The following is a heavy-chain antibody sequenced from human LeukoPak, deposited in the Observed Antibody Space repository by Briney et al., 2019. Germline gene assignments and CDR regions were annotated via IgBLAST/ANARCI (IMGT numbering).Heavy chain of an antibody. Sequence: PSETLSLTCAVYGGSFSGYYWSWIRQPPGKGLEWIGEINHSGSTNYNPSLKSRVTISVDTSKNQFSLKLSSVTAADTAVYYCARWSGLLRPFARYMDVWGKGTTVTVSS. D-gene: IGHD1-26*01. V-gene: IGHV4-34*01. J-gene: IGHJ6*03. CDR3: ARWSGLLRPFARYMDV. CDR2: INHSGST. CDR1: GGSFSGYY.